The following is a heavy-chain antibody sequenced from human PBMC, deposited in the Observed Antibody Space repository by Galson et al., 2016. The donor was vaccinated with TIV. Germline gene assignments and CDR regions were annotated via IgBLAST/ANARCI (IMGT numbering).Heavy chain of an antibody. V-gene: IGHV4-59*01. J-gene: IGHJ5*02. CDR3: VRTDYFDYLLDR. CDR1: GASMNDYY. Sequence: ETLSLTCSVSGASMNDYYLSWIRQPPGKGLEWIGFIYDSGTTNCNPTLARRATTSLYASRHQFFLKLTSVTAAVSAVYYCVRTDYFDYLLDRWGQGTLVTVSS. D-gene: IGHD3-3*01. CDR2: IYDSGTT.